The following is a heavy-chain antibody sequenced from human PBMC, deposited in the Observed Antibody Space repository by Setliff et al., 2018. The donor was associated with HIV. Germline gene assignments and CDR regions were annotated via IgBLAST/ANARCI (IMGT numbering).Heavy chain of an antibody. CDR1: GGSISSHY. CDR2: IHSSGST. V-gene: IGHV4-4*07. D-gene: IGHD3-22*01. Sequence: SETLSLTCTVSGGSISSHYWSWIRQPAGKGLEWIGRIHSSGSTNYNPSLKSRVTTSVDTSKNQFTLKLKSVTAADTAVYYCARATYYYDSSGYYYKSYYFDYWGQGTLVTVSS. J-gene: IGHJ4*02. CDR3: ARATYYYDSSGYYYKSYYFDY.